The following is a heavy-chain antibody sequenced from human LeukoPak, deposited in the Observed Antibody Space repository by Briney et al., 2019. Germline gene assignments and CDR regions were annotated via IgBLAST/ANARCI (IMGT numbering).Heavy chain of an antibody. J-gene: IGHJ4*02. Sequence: GASVEVSCKASGYTFTSYDINWVRQATGQGLEWMGWMNPNSGNTGYAQKFQGRVTMTRNTSISTAYMELSSLRSEDTAVYYCARVGTMVRGVTGDWGQGTLVTVSS. D-gene: IGHD3-10*01. V-gene: IGHV1-8*01. CDR2: MNPNSGNT. CDR3: ARVGTMVRGVTGD. CDR1: GYTFTSYD.